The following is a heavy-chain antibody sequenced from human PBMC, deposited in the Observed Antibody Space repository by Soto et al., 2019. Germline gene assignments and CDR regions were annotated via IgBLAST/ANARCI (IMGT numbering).Heavy chain of an antibody. CDR2: INTYNGNT. CDR1: GYTFNSYG. J-gene: IGHJ4*02. D-gene: IGHD2-15*01. V-gene: IGHV1-18*01. CDR3: ARVVTLGDYVDY. Sequence: GASVKVSCKASGYTFNSYGVSWVRQAPGQGLEWLGWINTYNGNTNYAQRLQGRVTMTTDTSTTTAYVELRSLRSDDTAVYYCARVVTLGDYVDYWGQGTLVTVSS.